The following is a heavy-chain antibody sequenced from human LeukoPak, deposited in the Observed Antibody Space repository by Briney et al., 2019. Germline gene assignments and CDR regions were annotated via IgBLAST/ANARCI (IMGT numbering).Heavy chain of an antibody. V-gene: IGHV3-15*01. CDR3: TTERIGTYYDFWSGYYTGYFDY. D-gene: IGHD3-3*01. Sequence: GGSLRLSCAASGFTFSNAWMSWVRQAPGKGLEWVGRIKSKTDGGTTDYAAPVKGRFTISRDDSKNTLYLQTNSLKTEDTAVYYCTTERIGTYYDFWSGYYTGYFDYWGQGTLVTVSS. J-gene: IGHJ4*02. CDR2: IKSKTDGGTT. CDR1: GFTFSNAW.